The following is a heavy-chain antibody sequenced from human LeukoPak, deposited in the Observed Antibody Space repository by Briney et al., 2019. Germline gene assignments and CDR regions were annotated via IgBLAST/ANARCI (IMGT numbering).Heavy chain of an antibody. J-gene: IGHJ4*02. CDR2: IYYSGST. CDR1: GGSISSSSYY. Sequence: SQTLSLTCTVSGGSISSSSYYWGWIRQPPGKGLEWIARIYYSGSTYYNPSLKSRVTISVDTSKNQFSLTLSSVTAAHTAGYYCAGVVSTRWEYYFDYWGQGTLVTVSS. D-gene: IGHD1-26*01. V-gene: IGHV4-39*07. CDR3: AGVVSTRWEYYFDY.